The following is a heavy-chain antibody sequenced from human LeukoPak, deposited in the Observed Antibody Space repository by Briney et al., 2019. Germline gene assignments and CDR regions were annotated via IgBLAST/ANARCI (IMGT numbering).Heavy chain of an antibody. CDR1: RASMSDNY. CDR3: TIGGASGSLAH. CDR2: TYTSGDT. V-gene: IGHV4-4*07. D-gene: IGHD6-13*01. Sequence: SETLSLTCTVSRASMSDNYWSWSRQPAGKVLEWIGRTYTSGDTNYNPSLKSRASVSVDTSKNQFYLSLRYVTAADTAVYYCTIGGASGSLAHWGPGTLVTVSS. J-gene: IGHJ4*02.